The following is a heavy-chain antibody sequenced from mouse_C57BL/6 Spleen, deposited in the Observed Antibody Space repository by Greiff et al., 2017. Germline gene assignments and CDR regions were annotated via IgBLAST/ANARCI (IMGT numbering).Heavy chain of an antibody. V-gene: IGHV1-82*01. D-gene: IGHD2-4*01. CDR2: IYPGDGDT. CDR3: ARGGYDFPFAY. Sequence: QVQLQQSGPELVKPGASVKISCKASGYAFSSSWMNWVKQRPGKGLEWIGRIYPGDGDTNYNGKFKGKATLTADKSSSTAYMQLSSLTSEDSAVYFCARGGYDFPFAYRGQGTLVTVAA. CDR1: GYAFSSSW. J-gene: IGHJ3*01.